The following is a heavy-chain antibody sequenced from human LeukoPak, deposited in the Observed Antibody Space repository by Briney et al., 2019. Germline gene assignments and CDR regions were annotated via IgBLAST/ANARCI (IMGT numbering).Heavy chain of an antibody. D-gene: IGHD3-9*01. Sequence: PSETLSLTSTVSGYSISSGYYWGWIRQPPGKGLEWIGSIYHSGSTYYNPSLKSRVTISVDTSKNQFSLKLSSVTAADTAVYYCARETYYDILTGYYFNWFDPWGQGTLVTVSS. V-gene: IGHV4-38-2*02. J-gene: IGHJ5*02. CDR1: GYSISSGYY. CDR2: IYHSGST. CDR3: ARETYYDILTGYYFNWFDP.